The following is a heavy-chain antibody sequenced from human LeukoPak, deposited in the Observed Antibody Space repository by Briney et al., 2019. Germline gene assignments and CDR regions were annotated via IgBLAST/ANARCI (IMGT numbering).Heavy chain of an antibody. V-gene: IGHV4-61*01. D-gene: IGHD6-19*01. CDR1: GFSVNSVSYY. Sequence: PSETLSLTCSGSGFSVNSVSYYRSSLRQPPGKGLEWIGHIYYIGSTNYNPSLKSRVTIPVDTPKNQFPLKLSSVTAADTAVYYCARRSYSSGFAFDIWGQGTMVTVSS. CDR2: IYYIGST. CDR3: ARRSYSSGFAFDI. J-gene: IGHJ3*02.